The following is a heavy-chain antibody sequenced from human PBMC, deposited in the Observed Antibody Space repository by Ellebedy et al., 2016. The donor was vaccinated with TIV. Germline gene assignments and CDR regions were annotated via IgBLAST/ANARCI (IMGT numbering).Heavy chain of an antibody. D-gene: IGHD3-10*01. CDR2: IYYSGST. V-gene: IGHV4-59*08. Sequence: SETLSLTXTVSGGSISSYYWSWIRQPPGKGLEWIGYIYYSGSTNYNPSLKSRVTISVDTSKNQFSLKLSSVTAADTAVYYCARRGPLWGQGYYFDYWGQGTLVTVSS. J-gene: IGHJ4*02. CDR1: GGSISSYY. CDR3: ARRGPLWGQGYYFDY.